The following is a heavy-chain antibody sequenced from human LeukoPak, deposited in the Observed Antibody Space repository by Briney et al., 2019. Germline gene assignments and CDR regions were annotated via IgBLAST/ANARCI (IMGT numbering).Heavy chain of an antibody. D-gene: IGHD1-26*01. Sequence: SETLSLTCTVSGGSISSGSYYWSWIRQPAGKGLEWIGRIYTGGSTNYNPSLKSRVTISVDTSKNQFSLKLSSVTAADTAVYYCAREVEEVGATYYFDYWGQGTLVTVSS. CDR1: GGSISSGSYY. CDR3: AREVEEVGATYYFDY. J-gene: IGHJ4*02. CDR2: IYTGGST. V-gene: IGHV4-61*02.